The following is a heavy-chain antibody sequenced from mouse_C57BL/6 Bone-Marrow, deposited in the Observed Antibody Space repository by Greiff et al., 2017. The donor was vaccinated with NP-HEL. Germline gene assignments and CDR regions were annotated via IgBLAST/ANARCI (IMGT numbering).Heavy chain of an antibody. D-gene: IGHD1-1*01. J-gene: IGHJ3*01. V-gene: IGHV1-52*01. CDR1: GYTFTSYW. CDR3: AREDGSSPPWFAY. Sequence: VQLQQSGAELVRPGSSVKLSCKASGYTFTSYWMHWVKQRPIQGLEWIGNIDPSDSETHYNQKFKDKATLTVDKSSSTAYMQLSSLTSEDSAVYYCAREDGSSPPWFAYWGQGTLVTVSA. CDR2: IDPSDSET.